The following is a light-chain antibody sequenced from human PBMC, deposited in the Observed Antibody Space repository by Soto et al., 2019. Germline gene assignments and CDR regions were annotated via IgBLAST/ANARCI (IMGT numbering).Light chain of an antibody. CDR3: QQYNKWPPT. J-gene: IGKJ1*01. V-gene: IGKV3-15*01. CDR2: GAS. CDR1: QSVSSH. Sequence: EIVMTKSPATLSVSPGARATLSCRASQSVSSHLAWYQQKPGQATRLLIYGASTRATGIQARLSGSGSGTEFPLTIRSLQSEDFSVYYCQQYNKWPPTFGQGTKVDIK.